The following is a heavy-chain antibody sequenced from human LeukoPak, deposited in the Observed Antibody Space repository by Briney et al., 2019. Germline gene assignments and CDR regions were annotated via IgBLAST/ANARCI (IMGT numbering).Heavy chain of an antibody. D-gene: IGHD6-19*01. CDR2: IYYSGST. CDR1: GGSISSSSYY. Sequence: PSETLSLTCTVSGGSISSSSYYWGWIRQPPGEGLEWLGSIYYSGSTYYNPSLKSRVTISVDTSKNQFSLKLSSVTAADTAVYYCARVSEGIAVAGRGYWGQGTLVTVSS. V-gene: IGHV4-39*01. CDR3: ARVSEGIAVAGRGY. J-gene: IGHJ4*02.